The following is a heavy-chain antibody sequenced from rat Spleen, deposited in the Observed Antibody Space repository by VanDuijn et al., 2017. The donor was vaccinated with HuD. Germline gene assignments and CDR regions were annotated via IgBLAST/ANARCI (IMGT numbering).Heavy chain of an antibody. CDR3: ARHILWVSPFAY. D-gene: IGHD1-7*01. J-gene: IGHJ3*01. Sequence: EVQLVESGGGLVQPGRSLKLSCAASGFTFSNYEMAWVRQAPTKGLEWVASISTSGGSTYYRDSVKGRFTVSRDNAKSTLYLQMDSLRSEDTATYYCARHILWVSPFAYWGQGTLVTVSS. V-gene: IGHV5-25*01. CDR1: GFTFSNYE. CDR2: ISTSGGST.